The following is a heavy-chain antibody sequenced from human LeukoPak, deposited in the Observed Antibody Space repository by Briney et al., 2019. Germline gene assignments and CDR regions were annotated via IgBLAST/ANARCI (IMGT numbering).Heavy chain of an antibody. CDR3: ARERGRTSVYDY. D-gene: IGHD3-16*01. CDR1: GFTFSSYG. J-gene: IGHJ4*02. CDR2: IWYDGSNK. Sequence: GGSLRLSCAASGFTFSSYGMHWVRQAPGKGLEWVAVIWYDGSNKYYADSAKGRFTISRDNSKNTLYLQMNSLRAEDTAVYYCARERGRTSVYDYWGQGTLVTVSS. V-gene: IGHV3-33*01.